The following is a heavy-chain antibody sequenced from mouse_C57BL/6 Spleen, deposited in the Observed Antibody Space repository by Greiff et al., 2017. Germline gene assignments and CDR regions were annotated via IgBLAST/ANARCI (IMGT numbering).Heavy chain of an antibody. V-gene: IGHV1-50*01. D-gene: IGHD6-1*01. CDR3: ARSDNDFDD. Sequence: QVQLQQPGAELVKPGASVKLSCKASGYTFTSYWMQWVKQRPGQGLEWIGEIDPSDSYTNYNQKFKGKATLTVDTSSSTAYMQLSSLTSEDSAVYYCARSDNDFDDWGKGTTLTVSS. CDR1: GYTFTSYW. J-gene: IGHJ2*01. CDR2: IDPSDSYT.